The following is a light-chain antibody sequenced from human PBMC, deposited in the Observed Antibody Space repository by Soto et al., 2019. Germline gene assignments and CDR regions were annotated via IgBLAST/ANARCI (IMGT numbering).Light chain of an antibody. J-gene: IGKJ1*01. CDR3: QQYGSSPRT. CDR2: DAS. CDR1: QSLSSSQ. Sequence: EIALTQSPGTLSLSTGERATLSCRASQSLSSSQLAWYQQKPGQAPRLLIHDASSRATGISDRFTGSGSGTDFTLTITTLEPEDFAVYYCQQYGSSPRTFGLGTKVDIK. V-gene: IGKV3-20*01.